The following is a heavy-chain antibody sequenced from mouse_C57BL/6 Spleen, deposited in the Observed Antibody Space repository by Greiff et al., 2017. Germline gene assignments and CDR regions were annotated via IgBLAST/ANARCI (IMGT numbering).Heavy chain of an antibody. J-gene: IGHJ3*01. D-gene: IGHD1-1*01. Sequence: EVMLVESGGGLVQPGGSMKLSCVASGFTFSNYWMNWVRQSPEKGLEWVAQIRLKSDNYATHYAESVKGRFTISRDDSKSSVYLQMNNLRAEDTGIYYCTEGYGSRFAYWGQGTLVTVSA. CDR3: TEGYGSRFAY. CDR1: GFTFSNYW. V-gene: IGHV6-3*01. CDR2: IRLKSDNYAT.